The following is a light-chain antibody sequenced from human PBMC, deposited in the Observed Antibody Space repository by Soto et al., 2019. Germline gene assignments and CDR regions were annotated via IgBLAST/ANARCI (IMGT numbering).Light chain of an antibody. V-gene: IGLV2-23*02. CDR2: EVN. J-gene: IGLJ3*02. CDR3: CSYAGNRRV. Sequence: QSALAQPASVSGSPGQSITISCTGTYNLVSWYQQHPGKAPKLMIFEVNKRPSGVSYRFSGSKSSNTASLTISALQAEDEADYFCCSYAGNRRVFGGETKLTVL. CDR1: YNL.